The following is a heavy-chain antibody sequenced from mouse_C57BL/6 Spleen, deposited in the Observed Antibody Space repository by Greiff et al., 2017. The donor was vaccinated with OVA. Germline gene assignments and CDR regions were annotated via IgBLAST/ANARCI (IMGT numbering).Heavy chain of an antibody. J-gene: IGHJ1*03. D-gene: IGHD1-1*01. CDR3: ARDYYGSSFPYWYFDV. Sequence: EVQGVESGGGLVKPGGSLKLSCAASGFTFSSYAMSWVRQTPEKRLEWVATISDGGSYTYYPDNVKGRFTISRDNAKNNLYLQMSHLKSEDTAMYYCARDYYGSSFPYWYFDVWGTGTTVTVSS. CDR2: ISDGGSYT. V-gene: IGHV5-4*01. CDR1: GFTFSSYA.